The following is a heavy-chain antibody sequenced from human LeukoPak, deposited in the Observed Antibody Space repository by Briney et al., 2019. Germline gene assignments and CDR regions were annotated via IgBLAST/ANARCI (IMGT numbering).Heavy chain of an antibody. J-gene: IGHJ4*02. CDR3: ARARRIAAAGPFDY. CDR1: GFTFSSYG. Sequence: GGSLRLSCAASGFTFSSYGMTWVRQAPGKGLEWVSYISSSSSTIYYADSVKGRFTISRDNAKNSLYLQLNSLRAEDTAVYYCARARRIAAAGPFDYWGQGTLVTVSS. V-gene: IGHV3-48*01. CDR2: ISSSSSTI. D-gene: IGHD6-13*01.